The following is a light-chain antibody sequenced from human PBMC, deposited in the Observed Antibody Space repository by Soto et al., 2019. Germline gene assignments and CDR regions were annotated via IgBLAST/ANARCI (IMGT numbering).Light chain of an antibody. Sequence: ILLTQSPSSLSASVGDRFTITCRASQGIDSSFAWYQQKPGKAPKLLIYAASSLQSGVPSRFSGSGSGTDFTLTISSLQPEDFATYYCQQLHDYPIPFGQAPRLQI. J-gene: IGKJ5*01. CDR2: AAS. V-gene: IGKV1-9*01. CDR3: QQLHDYPIP. CDR1: QGIDSS.